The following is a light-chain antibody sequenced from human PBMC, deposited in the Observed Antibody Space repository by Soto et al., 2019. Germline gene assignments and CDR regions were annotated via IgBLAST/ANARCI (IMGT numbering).Light chain of an antibody. Sequence: EIVLTQSPGTLSLSPGERATLSCRASQSVSSSSLAWYQQKPGQAPRLLIYGASSRATGIPGRFSGSGSGTDFTLTISRLEPEDFAVYYCQQYGRSPFTFGPGNKVDIK. CDR2: GAS. CDR3: QQYGRSPFT. J-gene: IGKJ3*01. CDR1: QSVSSSS. V-gene: IGKV3-20*01.